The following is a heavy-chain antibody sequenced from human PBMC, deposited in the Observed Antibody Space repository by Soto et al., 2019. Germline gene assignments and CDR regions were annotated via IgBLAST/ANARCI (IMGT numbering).Heavy chain of an antibody. Sequence: LSLTCTVSGGSISSGGYYWSWFRQHPEKGLEWMGYIYYSGSTYYNPSLKSRVTISVDTSKNQFSLKLSSVTAADTAVYYCARLPRIAAAGGGNWFDPWGQGTLVTVSS. CDR1: GGSISSGGYY. V-gene: IGHV4-31*03. CDR3: ARLPRIAAAGGGNWFDP. J-gene: IGHJ5*02. CDR2: IYYSGST. D-gene: IGHD6-13*01.